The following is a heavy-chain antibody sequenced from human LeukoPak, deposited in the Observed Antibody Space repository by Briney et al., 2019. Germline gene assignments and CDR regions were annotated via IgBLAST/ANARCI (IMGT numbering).Heavy chain of an antibody. CDR1: GYTFTGYY. D-gene: IGHD2-2*01. V-gene: IGHV1-2*02. CDR3: ARDYIVVVPAARYDYYYYMDV. J-gene: IGHJ6*03. CDR2: INPNSGGT. Sequence: ASVKVSCKASGYTFTGYYMHWVRQAPGQGLEWMGWINPNSGGTNYAQKFQGRVTMTRDTSISTAYMELSRLRSDDTAVYYCARDYIVVVPAARYDYYYYMDVWGKGTTVTVSS.